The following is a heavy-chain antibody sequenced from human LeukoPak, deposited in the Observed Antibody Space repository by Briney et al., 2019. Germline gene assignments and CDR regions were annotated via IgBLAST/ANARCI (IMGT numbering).Heavy chain of an antibody. CDR2: INSDGSST. CDR3: ARVYDSPYGLDY. J-gene: IGHJ4*02. D-gene: IGHD3-22*01. CDR1: GFTFSSYW. V-gene: IGHV3-74*01. Sequence: GGSLRLSCAASGFTFSSYWMHWVRQAPGKGLVWVSRINSDGSSTNYADSVKGRFTISRDNAKSTLYLQMNSLRAEDTAVYYCARVYDSPYGLDYWGQGTLVTVSS.